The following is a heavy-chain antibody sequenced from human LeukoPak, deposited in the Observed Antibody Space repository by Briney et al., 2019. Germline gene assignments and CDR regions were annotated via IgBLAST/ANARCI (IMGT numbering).Heavy chain of an antibody. V-gene: IGHV4-34*01. CDR2: INHSGFT. CDR3: AASGWTPGLDY. D-gene: IGHD6-19*01. CDR1: SGSFSGYY. J-gene: IGHJ4*02. Sequence: SETLSLTCAIYSGSFSGYYWNWIRQPPGKGLEWIGEINHSGFTNYNPSLNSRVTMSVDTSKNQSSLNLTSVTAADTAVYYCAASGWTPGLDYWGQGTPVTVSS.